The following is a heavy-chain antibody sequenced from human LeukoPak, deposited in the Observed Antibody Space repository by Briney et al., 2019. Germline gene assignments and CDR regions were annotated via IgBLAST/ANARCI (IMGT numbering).Heavy chain of an antibody. CDR3: AKDDGDYY. V-gene: IGHV3-30*02. D-gene: IGHD4-17*01. Sequence: GSLRLSCAASEFTFSDLGMHWVRQTPGKGLEWLAFIRFDGSAKFYADSVKGRFSISRDNSRNTLFLQMNSLRVEDTAVYHCAKDDGDYYWGQGTLVTVSS. CDR1: EFTFSDLG. CDR2: IRFDGSAK. J-gene: IGHJ4*02.